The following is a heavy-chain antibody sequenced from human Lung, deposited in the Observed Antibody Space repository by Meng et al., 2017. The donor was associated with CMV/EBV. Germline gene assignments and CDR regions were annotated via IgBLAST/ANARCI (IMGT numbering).Heavy chain of an antibody. D-gene: IGHD2-2*02. CDR3: AREYCASTGCYKGGRFDP. CDR1: GDSISSFY. CDR2: FYYTGSA. J-gene: IGHJ5*02. Sequence: LXXSVTGDSISSFYWTWIRQSPGKGLEWIGYFYYTGSANYNPSLKSRVTISGDTSKNQFSLRLSSVTAADTAVYYCAREYCASTGCYKGGRFDPWXQGTLVTVSS. V-gene: IGHV4-59*01.